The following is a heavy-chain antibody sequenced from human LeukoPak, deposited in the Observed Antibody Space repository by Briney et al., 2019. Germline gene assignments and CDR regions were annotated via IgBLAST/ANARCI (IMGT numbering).Heavy chain of an antibody. CDR3: ARHGAGTYGVGWFDP. CDR1: GGSISSY. Sequence: SETLSLTCTVSGGSISSYWSWIRQPPGKGLEWIGYIYYSGSTNYNPSLKSRVTISVDTSKNQFSLKLSSVTAADTAVYYCARHGAGTYGVGWFDPWGQGTLVTVSS. D-gene: IGHD2-8*01. V-gene: IGHV4-59*08. J-gene: IGHJ5*02. CDR2: IYYSGST.